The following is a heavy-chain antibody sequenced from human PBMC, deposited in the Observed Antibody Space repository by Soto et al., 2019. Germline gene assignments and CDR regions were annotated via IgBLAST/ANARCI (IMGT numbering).Heavy chain of an antibody. V-gene: IGHV3-23*01. CDR2: ISGSGGST. CDR1: GFTFSSYT. CDR3: AKDGRDCSSTSCYGY. Sequence: GGSLRLSCAASGFTFSSYTMSWVRQAPGKGLEWVSAISGSGGSTYYADPVKGRFTISRDNSKNTLYLQMNSLRAEDTAVYYCAKDGRDCSSTSCYGYWGQGTLVTVSS. D-gene: IGHD2-2*01. J-gene: IGHJ4*02.